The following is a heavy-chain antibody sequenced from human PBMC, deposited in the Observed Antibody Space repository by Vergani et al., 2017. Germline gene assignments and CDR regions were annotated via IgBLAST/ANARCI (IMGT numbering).Heavy chain of an antibody. CDR2: ISGSGGST. CDR1: GFTFSSYA. CDR3: AKDRFGRDGYNVMDWFDP. D-gene: IGHD5-24*01. J-gene: IGHJ5*02. Sequence: EVQLLESGGGLVQPGGSLRLSCAASGFTFSSYATSWVRQAPGKGLEWVSAISGSGGSTYYADSVKGRFTISRDNSKNTLYLQMNSLRAEDTAVYYCAKDRFGRDGYNVMDWFDPWGQGTLVTVSS. V-gene: IGHV3-23*01.